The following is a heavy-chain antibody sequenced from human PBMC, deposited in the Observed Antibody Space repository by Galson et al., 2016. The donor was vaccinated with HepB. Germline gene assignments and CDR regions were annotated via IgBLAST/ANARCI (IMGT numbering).Heavy chain of an antibody. CDR2: IAHDGSYK. J-gene: IGHJ6*02. CDR3: AKEAYTNYGGGMDV. CDR1: GFTFRKYG. V-gene: IGHV3-30*18. Sequence: SLRLSCAVSGFTFRKYGMHWVRQAPGKGLEWVAVIAHDGSYKYVADSVKGRFTISRDNSRNTLHLQMNSLRREDTALYYCAKEAYTNYGGGMDVRGQGTTVTVSS. D-gene: IGHD4-11*01.